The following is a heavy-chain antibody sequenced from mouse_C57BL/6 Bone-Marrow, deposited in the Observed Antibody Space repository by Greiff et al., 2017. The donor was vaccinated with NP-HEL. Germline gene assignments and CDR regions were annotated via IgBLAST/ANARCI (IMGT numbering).Heavy chain of an antibody. D-gene: IGHD3-2*02. CDR3: ARGQRRLLTWFAY. CDR2: IYPGSGST. Sequence: QVQLQQPGAELVKPGASVKMSCKASGYTFTSYWITWVKQRPGQGLEWIGDIYPGSGSTNYNEKFKSKATLTVDTSSSTAYMQLSSLTSEDSAVYYCARGQRRLLTWFAYWGQGTLVTVSA. V-gene: IGHV1-55*01. CDR1: GYTFTSYW. J-gene: IGHJ3*01.